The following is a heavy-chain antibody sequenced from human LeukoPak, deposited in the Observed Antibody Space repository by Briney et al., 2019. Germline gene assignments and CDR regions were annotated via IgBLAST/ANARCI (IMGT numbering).Heavy chain of an antibody. CDR2: IQFDGSNK. Sequence: GSLRLSCAASGFTFSSYGMHWVRQAPGKGLEWVAFIQFDGSNKYYADSVRGRFTISRDNSRNTPYLQMNSLRAEDTAVYYCAKDDRWLQFCCWGQGTLVTVSA. D-gene: IGHD5-24*01. J-gene: IGHJ4*02. CDR1: GFTFSSYG. CDR3: AKDDRWLQFCC. V-gene: IGHV3-30*02.